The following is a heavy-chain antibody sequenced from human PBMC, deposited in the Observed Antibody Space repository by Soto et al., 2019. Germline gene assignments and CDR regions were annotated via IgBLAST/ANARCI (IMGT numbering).Heavy chain of an antibody. CDR3: ARGNADSSGYYSNWYFDL. CDR2: IYHSGST. D-gene: IGHD3-22*01. J-gene: IGHJ2*01. CDR1: GGSVSSCSYY. Sequence: PSETLSLTCTDSGGSVSSCSYYWSWVRQPPGKGLEWIGEIYHSGSTNYNPSLKSRVTISVDKSKNQFSLKLSSVTAADTAVYYCARGNADSSGYYSNWYFDLWGRATLVTVSS. V-gene: IGHV4-39*07.